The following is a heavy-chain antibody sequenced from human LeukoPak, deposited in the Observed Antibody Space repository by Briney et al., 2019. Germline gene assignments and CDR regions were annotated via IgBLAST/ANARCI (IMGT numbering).Heavy chain of an antibody. CDR2: IGAWDGRT. V-gene: IGHV3-23*01. J-gene: IGHJ6*02. CDR3: AKGLYDYALDV. CDR1: GFTFRNYA. Sequence: GGSLRLSCAASGFTFRNYAMTWVRQAPGKGLDWVALIGAWDGRTYYADPVKGRFTISRDNFKNTLYLQMNSLRAEDTAIYYCAKGLYDYALDVWGQGTAVTVSS.